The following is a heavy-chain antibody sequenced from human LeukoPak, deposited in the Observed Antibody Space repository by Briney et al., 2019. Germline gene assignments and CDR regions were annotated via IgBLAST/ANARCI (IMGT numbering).Heavy chain of an antibody. CDR1: GGSISSYY. CDR3: ARGEGYCSGGSCHRPYYFDY. CDR2: IYTSGST. V-gene: IGHV4-4*09. Sequence: SETLSLTCTVSGGSISSYYWSWIRLPPGKGLEWIGYIYTSGSTNYNPSLKSRVTISVDTSKNQFSLKLSSVTAADTAVYYCARGEGYCSGGSCHRPYYFDYWGQGTLVTVSS. J-gene: IGHJ4*02. D-gene: IGHD2-15*01.